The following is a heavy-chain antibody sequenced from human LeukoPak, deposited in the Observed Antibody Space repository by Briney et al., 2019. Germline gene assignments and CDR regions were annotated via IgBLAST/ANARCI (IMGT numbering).Heavy chain of an antibody. Sequence: GGSLRLSCAASGFTFSSYAMSWFRQAPGKGLEWVSGICDSGGSTDYADSVKGRFTISRDNSKNTLYLQMNSLRAEDTAVYYCATKYFDSSGYYGYWDQGTLVTVSS. D-gene: IGHD3-22*01. J-gene: IGHJ4*02. V-gene: IGHV3-23*01. CDR3: ATKYFDSSGYYGY. CDR2: ICDSGGST. CDR1: GFTFSSYA.